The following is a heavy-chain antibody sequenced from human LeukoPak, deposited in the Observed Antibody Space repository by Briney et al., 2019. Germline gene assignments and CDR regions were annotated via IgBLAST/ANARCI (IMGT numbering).Heavy chain of an antibody. Sequence: SETLSLTCTVSGGSISSGDYYWSWIRQPPGKGLEWIGYIYYSGSTNYNPSLKSRVTISVDTSKNQFSLKLSSVTAADTAVYYCARLRWRDAFDIWGQGTMVTVSS. V-gene: IGHV4-61*08. J-gene: IGHJ3*02. D-gene: IGHD4-23*01. CDR1: GGSISSGDYY. CDR2: IYYSGST. CDR3: ARLRWRDAFDI.